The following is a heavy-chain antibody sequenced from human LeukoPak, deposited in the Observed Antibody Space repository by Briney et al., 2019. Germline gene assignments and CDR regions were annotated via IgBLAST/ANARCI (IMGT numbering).Heavy chain of an antibody. CDR3: AREIPAHSSDYPLKDY. J-gene: IGHJ4*02. CDR2: INTYNGNT. CDR1: GYTFTSFG. Sequence: ASVKLSCKASGYTFTSFGIGWVRQAPGQGLEWMGWINTYNGNTNYAQKLQGRVTMTTDTSTSTAYMELRSLRSDDTAVYYCAREIPAHSSDYPLKDYWGQGTLVTVSS. D-gene: IGHD3-22*01. V-gene: IGHV1-18*01.